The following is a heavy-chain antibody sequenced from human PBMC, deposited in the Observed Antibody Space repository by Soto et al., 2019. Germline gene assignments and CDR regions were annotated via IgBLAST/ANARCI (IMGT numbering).Heavy chain of an antibody. Sequence: EERLVESGGGSVQPGGSLRLSCAASRFTFSSYWMYWVRQAPGKGLVWVSRINSDGSSTRYADSVKGRFSISRDNSKSTLYLQMNNLRAEDTAVYYCARRREGYYYGLDVWGQGTTVTVSS. J-gene: IGHJ6*02. CDR2: INSDGSST. CDR3: ARRREGYYYGLDV. D-gene: IGHD1-26*01. CDR1: RFTFSSYW. V-gene: IGHV3-74*01.